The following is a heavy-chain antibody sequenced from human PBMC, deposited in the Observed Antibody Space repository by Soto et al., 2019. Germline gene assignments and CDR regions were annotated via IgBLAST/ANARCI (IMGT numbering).Heavy chain of an antibody. CDR3: ARDRCTTDKCYTHHFDV. D-gene: IGHD2-8*01. V-gene: IGHV1-18*04. CDR1: GYTFTSYG. J-gene: IGHJ6*02. Sequence: ASVNVSCKSSGYTFTSYGVSWVRQAPGQGLEWLGWISVYTGNTKQAQKFQDRVTLTTEASTSTAYLELRSLRSDDTAVYYCARDRCTTDKCYTHHFDVWGQGTTVTVSS. CDR2: ISVYTGNT.